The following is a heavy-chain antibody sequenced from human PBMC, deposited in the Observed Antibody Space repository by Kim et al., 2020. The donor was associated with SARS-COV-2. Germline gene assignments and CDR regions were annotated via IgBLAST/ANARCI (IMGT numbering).Heavy chain of an antibody. J-gene: IGHJ6*02. CDR3: ARGKIHSSWYYTYYYYGMDV. V-gene: IGHV4-59*01. Sequence: SETLSLTCTVSGGSISSYYWSWIRQPPGKGLEWIGYIYYSGSTNYNPSLKSRVTISVDTSKNQFSLKLSSVTAADTAVYYCARGKIHSSWYYTYYYYGMDVWGQGTTVTVSS. CDR2: IYYSGST. CDR1: GGSISSYY. D-gene: IGHD6-13*01.